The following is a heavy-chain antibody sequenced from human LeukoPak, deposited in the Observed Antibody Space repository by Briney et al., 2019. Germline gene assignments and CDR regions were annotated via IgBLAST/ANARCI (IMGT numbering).Heavy chain of an antibody. Sequence: GASVKVSCKASGYTFTSYGISWVRQAPGQGLEWVGWINTYTGDLIYARDFKGRFVLSVDKSVNTAYLEIASLQAEDTAVYYCARSSRGVIGLLDYWGQGTPVTVSS. CDR1: GYTFTSYG. CDR3: ARSSRGVIGLLDY. D-gene: IGHD3-10*01. CDR2: INTYTGDL. V-gene: IGHV7-4-1*01. J-gene: IGHJ4*02.